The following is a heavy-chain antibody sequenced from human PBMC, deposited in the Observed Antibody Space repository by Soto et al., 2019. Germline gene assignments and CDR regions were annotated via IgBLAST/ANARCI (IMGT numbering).Heavy chain of an antibody. D-gene: IGHD3-10*01. J-gene: IGHJ6*02. CDR1: GYTFTGYY. CDR3: VSGMVRGDYYYYYGMDV. Sequence: QVQLVQSGAEVKKPGASVKVSCKASGYTFTGYYMHWVRQAPGQGLEWMGWINPNSGGTNYAQKFQGRVTMTRDTYRSTAYMELSRVRSDDTAVYYGVSGMVRGDYYYYYGMDVWGQGTTVTVSS. CDR2: INPNSGGT. V-gene: IGHV1-2*02.